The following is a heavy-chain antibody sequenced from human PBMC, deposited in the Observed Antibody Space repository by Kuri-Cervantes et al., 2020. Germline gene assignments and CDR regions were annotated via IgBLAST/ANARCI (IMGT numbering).Heavy chain of an antibody. D-gene: IGHD3-16*01. J-gene: IGHJ4*02. Sequence: LSLTCAASGFTFSSYSMNWVRQAPGKGLEWVSYISSSSSTIYYADSVKGRFTISRDNAKNSLYLQMNSLRDEDTAVYYCAKDRSGVITFGGVFPNWGQGTLVTVSS. CDR2: ISSSSSTI. V-gene: IGHV3-48*02. CDR3: AKDRSGVITFGGVFPN. CDR1: GFTFSSYS.